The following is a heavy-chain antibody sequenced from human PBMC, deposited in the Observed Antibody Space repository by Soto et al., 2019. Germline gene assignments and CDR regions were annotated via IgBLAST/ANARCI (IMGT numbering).Heavy chain of an antibody. D-gene: IGHD1-7*01. CDR3: AKDRVGGTFYTPLAF. CDR1: GFNFDNYG. V-gene: IGHV3-30*18. J-gene: IGHJ4*02. CDR2: ITYDGSFQ. Sequence: GGSLILSCQASGFNFDNYGMHWVRQAPGKGLEWVAVITYDGSFQYYADSVKGRFTISRDNSKNTLSLHLNTLKPEDTAVYHCAKDRVGGTFYTPLAFWGQGNLVTVYS.